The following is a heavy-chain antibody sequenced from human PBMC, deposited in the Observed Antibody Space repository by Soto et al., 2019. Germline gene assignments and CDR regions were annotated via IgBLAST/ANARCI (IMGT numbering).Heavy chain of an antibody. CDR2: IFWDDDK. Sequence: QITLKESGPTLVKPTQTLTLTCTFSGFSLRTSGVGVGWIRQPPGKALEWLALIFWDDDKRYSPSLKSRLSITKGTSENHVFLTMTNMDPVDAATYYCTHHGYYSYGMDVWGQGTTVTVSS. CDR3: THHGYYSYGMDV. J-gene: IGHJ6*02. CDR1: GFSLRTSGVG. V-gene: IGHV2-5*02.